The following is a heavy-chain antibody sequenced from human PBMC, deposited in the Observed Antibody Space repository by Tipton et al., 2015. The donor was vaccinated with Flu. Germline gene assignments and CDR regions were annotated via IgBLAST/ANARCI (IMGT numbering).Heavy chain of an antibody. D-gene: IGHD3-10*01. CDR2: IKQDGSEK. CDR1: GFRFSNYW. V-gene: IGHV3-7*01. Sequence: VQLVQSGGALVQPGGSLRLSCAASGFRFSNYWLSWVCQTPGKGLEWVANIKQDGSEKYYVHSLTGRLTISRDNAKNSLYLQRNSLRAEDTAVYYCARDREGTDYNYCGIDVWRQGPAVTVS. J-gene: IGHJ6*02. CDR3: ARDREGTDYNYCGIDV.